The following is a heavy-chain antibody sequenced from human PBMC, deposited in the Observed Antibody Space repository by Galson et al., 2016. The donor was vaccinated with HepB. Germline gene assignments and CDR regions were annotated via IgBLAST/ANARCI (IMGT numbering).Heavy chain of an antibody. J-gene: IGHJ4*02. D-gene: IGHD3-10*01. CDR3: VRVPGAPDSDY. CDR2: TTGSGTNT. V-gene: IGHV3-23*01. CDR1: GFPFTNYW. Sequence: SLRLSCAASGFPFTNYWMTWVRQAPGKGLEWVSATTGSGTNTYYADSVRGRFAISRDNSQNTLYLHISSLRADDAAVYYCVRVPGAPDSDYWGQGTLVTVSS.